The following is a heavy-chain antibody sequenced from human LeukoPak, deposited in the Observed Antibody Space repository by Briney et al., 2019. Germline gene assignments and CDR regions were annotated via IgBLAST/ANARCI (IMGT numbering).Heavy chain of an antibody. CDR3: ATFYDSSGYYYFDY. Sequence: SETLSLTCAVYGGSFSGYYWSWIRQPPGKGRDWIGEINHSGSTNYNPSLKSRVTISVDTSKNQFSLKLSSVTAADTAVYYCATFYDSSGYYYFDYWGQGTLVTVSS. CDR2: INHSGST. V-gene: IGHV4-34*01. J-gene: IGHJ4*02. CDR1: GGSFSGYY. D-gene: IGHD3-22*01.